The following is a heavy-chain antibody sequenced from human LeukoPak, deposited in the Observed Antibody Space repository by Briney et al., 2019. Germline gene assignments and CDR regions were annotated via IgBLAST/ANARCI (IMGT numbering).Heavy chain of an antibody. D-gene: IGHD3-10*01. V-gene: IGHV6-1*01. Sequence: SQTLSLTCAISGDSVSSNSAAWNWIRQSPSRGLEWLGRTYYRSKWYNDYTVSVKSRITINPDTSKNQFSLQLNSVTPEDTGVYYRARRFSESTPGGFDFWGQGTLVTVSS. J-gene: IGHJ4*02. CDR2: TYYRSKWYN. CDR3: ARRFSESTPGGFDF. CDR1: GDSVSSNSAA.